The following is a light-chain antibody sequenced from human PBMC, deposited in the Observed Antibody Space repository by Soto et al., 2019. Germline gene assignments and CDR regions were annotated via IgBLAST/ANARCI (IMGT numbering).Light chain of an antibody. CDR3: NSYAGSNNWV. J-gene: IGLJ3*02. CDR1: SSDVGGYNY. CDR2: EVS. V-gene: IGLV2-8*01. Sequence: QSALTQPPSASGSPGQSVTISCTGTSSDVGGYNYVSWYQQHPGKAPKLMIYEVSKRPSGVPDRFSGSKSANTAPLPVSGLQAEYEADYYCNSYAGSNNWVFGGGTKLTVL.